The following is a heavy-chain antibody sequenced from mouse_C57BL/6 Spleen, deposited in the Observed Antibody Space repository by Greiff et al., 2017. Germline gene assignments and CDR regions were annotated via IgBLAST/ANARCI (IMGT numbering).Heavy chain of an antibody. J-gene: IGHJ4*01. CDR3: ARIDITTVGAPEAMDY. CDR1: GYTFTSYW. D-gene: IGHD1-1*01. CDR2: IHPNSGST. V-gene: IGHV1-64*01. Sequence: QVQLQQPGAELVKPGASVKLSCKASGYTFTSYWMHWVKQRPGQGLEWIGMIHPNSGSTNYNAKFKSKATLTVDKSSSTAYMQLSSVTSEDDAVYYCARIDITTVGAPEAMDYWGQGTSVTVSS.